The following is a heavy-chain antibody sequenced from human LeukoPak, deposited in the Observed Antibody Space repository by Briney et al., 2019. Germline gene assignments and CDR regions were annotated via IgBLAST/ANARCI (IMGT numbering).Heavy chain of an antibody. CDR1: GGSFSGYY. D-gene: IGHD3-10*01. CDR3: AGRAMVRGVIRSY. CDR2: INHSGST. J-gene: IGHJ4*02. V-gene: IGHV4-34*01. Sequence: PSETLSLTCAVYGGSFSGYYWSWIRQPPGKGLEWIGEINHSGSTNYNPSFKSRVTISVDTSKNQFSLKLSSVTAADTAVYYCAGRAMVRGVIRSYWGQGTLVTVSS.